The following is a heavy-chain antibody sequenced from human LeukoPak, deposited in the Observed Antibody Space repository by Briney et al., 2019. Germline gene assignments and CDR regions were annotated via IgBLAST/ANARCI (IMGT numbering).Heavy chain of an antibody. V-gene: IGHV1-69*04. Sequence: SVKVSCKASGGTFSSYAISWVRQAPGQGLEWMGRIIPILGIANYAQKFQGRVTITADKSTSTAYMELSSLRAEDTAVYYCARESRPYDFWSGYYLTGQYNWFDPWGQGTLVTVSS. CDR2: IIPILGIA. CDR1: GGTFSSYA. CDR3: ARESRPYDFWSGYYLTGQYNWFDP. J-gene: IGHJ5*02. D-gene: IGHD3-3*01.